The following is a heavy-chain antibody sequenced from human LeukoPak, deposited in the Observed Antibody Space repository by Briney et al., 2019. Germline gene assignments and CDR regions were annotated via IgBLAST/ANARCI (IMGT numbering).Heavy chain of an antibody. CDR3: AKAPTPTGFYMHY. D-gene: IGHD3-9*01. J-gene: IGHJ4*02. V-gene: IGHV3-53*05. Sequence: GGSLRLSCAASGFTVSSNYMSWVRQAPGKGLEWVSVIYSGGSTYYADSVKGRFTISRDNSKTSLHLQMNSLRTEDTALYYCAKAPTPTGFYMHYWGQGALVTVSS. CDR1: GFTVSSNY. CDR2: IYSGGST.